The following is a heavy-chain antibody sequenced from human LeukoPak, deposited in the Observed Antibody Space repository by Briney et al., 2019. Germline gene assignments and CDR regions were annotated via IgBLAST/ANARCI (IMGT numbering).Heavy chain of an antibody. J-gene: IGHJ4*02. D-gene: IGHD1-14*01. Sequence: PTSETLSLTCAVYGGSFSGYYWSWVRQAPGKGLEWVSAISAGGGNTYYADSVKGRFTISRDNSKNTLFLEMNSLRAEDTAVYYCAKEYSVRNRFDYWGQGTLVAVSS. CDR1: GGSFSGYY. CDR2: ISAGGGNT. V-gene: IGHV3-23*01. CDR3: AKEYSVRNRFDY.